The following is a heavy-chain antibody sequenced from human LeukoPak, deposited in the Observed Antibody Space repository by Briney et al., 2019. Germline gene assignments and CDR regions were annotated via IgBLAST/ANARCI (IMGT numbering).Heavy chain of an antibody. CDR3: AKGYSYGYGDLTDY. CDR1: GFTFNKHG. CDR2: IRYDGSDK. Sequence: GGSLRLSCAASGFTFNKHGMHWVRQAPGKGLEWVAFIRYDGSDKYYADSVKGRFTISRDNSKNTLYLQMNSLRAEDTAVYYCAKGYSYGYGDLTDYWGQRTLVIVCS. V-gene: IGHV3-30*02. D-gene: IGHD5-18*01. J-gene: IGHJ4*02.